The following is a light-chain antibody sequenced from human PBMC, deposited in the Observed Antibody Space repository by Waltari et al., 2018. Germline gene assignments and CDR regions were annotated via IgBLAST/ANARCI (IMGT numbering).Light chain of an antibody. CDR2: GAS. Sequence: EIVLTQSPGTLSVSPGERATLSCRASQSVSSNLAWYQPKPGQAPRLLVFGASTRATGLPARFSGSGSGTEFTLTISSMQSEDVAVYYCQQYNDWLTFGGGTKVEIK. V-gene: IGKV3-15*01. CDR3: QQYNDWLT. CDR1: QSVSSN. J-gene: IGKJ4*01.